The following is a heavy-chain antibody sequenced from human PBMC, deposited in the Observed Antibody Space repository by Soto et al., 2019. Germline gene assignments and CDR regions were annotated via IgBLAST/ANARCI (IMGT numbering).Heavy chain of an antibody. V-gene: IGHV1-18*01. J-gene: IGHJ6*02. CDR1: GYTFRNYI. CDR2: ISPNNGNT. CDR3: ARYCAGTACYSRHFYAMDV. Sequence: QVQLVQSAGEVNKPRASAIVSCQSSGYTFRNYIIAWLRQAPGQGLEWMGWISPNNGNTNYARQFRGRVTLTTDTTTSAAYLELRNLGPDAAATYYCARYCAGTACYSRHFYAMDVWGQGTTVSVSS. D-gene: IGHD2-21*02.